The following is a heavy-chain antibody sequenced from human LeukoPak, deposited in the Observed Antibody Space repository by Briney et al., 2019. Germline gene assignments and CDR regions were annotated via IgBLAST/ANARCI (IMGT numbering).Heavy chain of an antibody. D-gene: IGHD6-19*01. J-gene: IGHJ2*01. CDR3: ARDSSSVAVAGSYFDL. CDR2: IYYSGST. CDR1: GGSISSSSYY. Sequence: SETLSLTCTVSGGSISSSSYYWGWIRQPPGKGLEWIGSIYYSGSTYYNPSLKSRVTISVDTSKNQFSLKLSSVTAADTAVYYCARDSSSVAVAGSYFDLWGRGTLVTVSS. V-gene: IGHV4-39*07.